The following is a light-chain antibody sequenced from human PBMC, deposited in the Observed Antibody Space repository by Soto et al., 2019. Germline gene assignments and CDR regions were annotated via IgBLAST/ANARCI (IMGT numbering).Light chain of an antibody. CDR2: KAS. J-gene: IGKJ1*01. CDR1: QTIRSW. Sequence: DIQMTQSPSTLSASVGDRVTITCRASQTIRSWLAWYKQKPGKAPNLLIYKASTLESGVPSRFSGSGSGTEFTLTISSLQPDDFATYYCQQYKTYSRTFGQGTKVEIK. V-gene: IGKV1-5*03. CDR3: QQYKTYSRT.